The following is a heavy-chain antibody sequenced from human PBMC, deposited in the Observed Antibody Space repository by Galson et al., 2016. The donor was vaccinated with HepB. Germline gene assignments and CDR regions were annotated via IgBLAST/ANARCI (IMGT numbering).Heavy chain of an antibody. J-gene: IGHJ4*02. D-gene: IGHD3-10*01. CDR1: EFTFSSYW. CDR3: AGGYYGSGSYYAY. Sequence: SLRLSCAASEFTFSSYWMHWVRQAPGKGLVWVSGINSDGTSTTYADSVNGRFTISRDNAKNTLYLQMNSLRAEDTAVYYCAGGYYGSGSYYAYWGQGTLVTVSS. CDR2: INSDGTST. V-gene: IGHV3-74*01.